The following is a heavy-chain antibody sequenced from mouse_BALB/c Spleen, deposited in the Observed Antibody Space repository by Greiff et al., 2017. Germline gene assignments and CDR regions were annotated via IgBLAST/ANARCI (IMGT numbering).Heavy chain of an antibody. CDR3: ARGGFYYGSGWYFDV. CDR1: GYTFSSYW. CDR2: ILPGSGST. D-gene: IGHD1-1*01. J-gene: IGHJ1*01. Sequence: QVQLQQSGAELMKPGASVKISCKATGYTFSSYWIEWVKQRPGHGLEWIGEILPGSGSTNYNEKFKGKATFTADTSSNTAYMQLSSLTSEDSAVYYCARGGFYYGSGWYFDVWGAGTTVTVSS. V-gene: IGHV1-9*01.